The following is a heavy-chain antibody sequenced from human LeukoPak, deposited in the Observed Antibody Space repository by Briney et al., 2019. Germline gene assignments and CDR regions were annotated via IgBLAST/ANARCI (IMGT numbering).Heavy chain of an antibody. V-gene: IGHV4-39*01. Sequence: PSETLSLTCTVSGDSVSSGTYYSAWIRQPPGKGLEWIGSIYYSGSTYYNPSLKSRVTISVDTSKNQFSLKLSSVTAADTAVYYCATYRPVWGIDYWGQGTLVSVSS. CDR3: ATYRPVWGIDY. CDR2: IYYSGST. D-gene: IGHD3-16*01. J-gene: IGHJ4*02. CDR1: GDSVSSGTYY.